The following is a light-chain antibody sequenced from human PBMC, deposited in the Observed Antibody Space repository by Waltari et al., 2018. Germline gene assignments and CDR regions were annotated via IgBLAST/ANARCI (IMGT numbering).Light chain of an antibody. V-gene: IGKV3-15*01. Sequence: TVMTQSPATLSVSPGQRATPSCRASQSLSNYLAWYTQKPGQAPRLLIYDASTRATGIPARFSGSGSGTEFTLAISSLQSEDIAVYYCQQYGSWPLTFGGGTKVEFK. CDR2: DAS. CDR3: QQYGSWPLT. J-gene: IGKJ4*01. CDR1: QSLSNY.